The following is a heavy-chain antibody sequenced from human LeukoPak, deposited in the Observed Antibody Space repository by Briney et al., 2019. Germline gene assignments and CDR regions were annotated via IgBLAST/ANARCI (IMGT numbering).Heavy chain of an antibody. CDR1: GFTFSDYW. D-gene: IGHD6-25*01. J-gene: IGHJ4*02. V-gene: IGHV3-74*01. Sequence: GGSLRLSCAASGFTFSDYWMHWVRQGPGKGPEWLSRTSKDGSDTFYADAAKGRFTASRDNAKNTVYLQVTNVRPDDTPVYYCARGGYSGSYYRFSWGQGTVVTVAS. CDR3: ARGGYSGSYYRFS. CDR2: TSKDGSDT.